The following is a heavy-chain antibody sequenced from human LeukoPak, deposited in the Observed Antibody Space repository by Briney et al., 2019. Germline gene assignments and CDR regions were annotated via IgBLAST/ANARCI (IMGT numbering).Heavy chain of an antibody. D-gene: IGHD6-6*01. V-gene: IGHV3-7*03. J-gene: IGHJ4*02. CDR1: GFTFSSYT. CDR3: ARIGYSSSSFDY. Sequence: PGGSLRLSCAASGFTFSSYTIHWVRQAPGKGLEWVANMKQDGSVKYYVDSMKGRFTISRDNAKNSLYLQMSGLRAEDTAVYFCARIGYSSSSFDYWGQGVLVTVYS. CDR2: MKQDGSVK.